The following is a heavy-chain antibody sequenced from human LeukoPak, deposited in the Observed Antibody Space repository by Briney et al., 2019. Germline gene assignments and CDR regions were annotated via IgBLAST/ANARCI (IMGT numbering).Heavy chain of an antibody. D-gene: IGHD3-22*01. Sequence: GRSQSLPCTTCRLLYGVYALRWVRGARGKGREGVGFIRSKAYGGTTAYPACVNRRFTISRDDSKSIAYLQMNSLKTEDTAVYYCTRDGAYYYDSSGYYYCYFWGKGTLVTVSS. CDR1: RLLYGVYA. J-gene: IGHJ4*02. CDR2: IRSKAYGGTT. CDR3: TRDGAYYYDSSGYYYCYF. V-gene: IGHV3-49*04.